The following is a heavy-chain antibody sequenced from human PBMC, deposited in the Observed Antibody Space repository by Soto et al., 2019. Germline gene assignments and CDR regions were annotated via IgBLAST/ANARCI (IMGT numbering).Heavy chain of an antibody. CDR2: ISWNSGSI. V-gene: IGHV3-9*01. CDR3: AKECCSSTSFDYYYYMDV. Sequence: GGSLRLSCAASGFTFDDYAMHWVRQAPGKGLEWVSGISWNSGSIGYADSVKGRFTISRDNAKNSLYLQMNSLRAEDTALYYCAKECCSSTSFDYYYYMDVWGKGTTVTVSS. J-gene: IGHJ6*03. CDR1: GFTFDDYA. D-gene: IGHD2-2*01.